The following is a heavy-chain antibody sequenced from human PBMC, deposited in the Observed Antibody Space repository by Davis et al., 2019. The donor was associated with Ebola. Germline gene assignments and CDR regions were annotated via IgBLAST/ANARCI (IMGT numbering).Heavy chain of an antibody. CDR1: GFTFRTYW. CDR2: INQDGSEK. J-gene: IGHJ4*02. V-gene: IGHV3-7*01. Sequence: PGGSLRLSCAASGFTFRTYWMSWVRQAPGKGLEWVANINQDGSEKYYVDSVKGRFTISRDNAKSSLYLQMNSLRAEDTAVYYCADLFDYWGQGTLVTVSS. CDR3: ADLFDY.